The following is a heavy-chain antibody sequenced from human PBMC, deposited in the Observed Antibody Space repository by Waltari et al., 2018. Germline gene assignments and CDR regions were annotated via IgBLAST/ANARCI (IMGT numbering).Heavy chain of an antibody. D-gene: IGHD6-13*01. V-gene: IGHV3-23*01. J-gene: IGHJ3*01. CDR3: AKGEGSSWLPPDY. Sequence: EVQLLESGGGLVQPGGSLRLSCAVSGFTFRSYAMSWVRQAPGKGLEWLSGSRGRGDTTYYADSVKGRFIISRDNSKNTLYLQMKSLRAEDTAVYYCAKGEGSSWLPPDYWGQGTMVTVSS. CDR1: GFTFRSYA. CDR2: SRGRGDTT.